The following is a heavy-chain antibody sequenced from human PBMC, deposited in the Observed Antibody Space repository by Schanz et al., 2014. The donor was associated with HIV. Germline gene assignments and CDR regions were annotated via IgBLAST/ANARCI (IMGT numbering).Heavy chain of an antibody. D-gene: IGHD4-17*01. CDR2: IKEDGSEK. J-gene: IGHJ6*02. V-gene: IGHV3-7*01. Sequence: VQLVESGGGVVQPGGSLRLSCAASGFTFSRYWMTWVRQAPGKGLEWVANIKEDGSEKYHADSVKGRFTISRDNAKNTLYLQMNSLRAEDTAVYYCVRLMSSDYDFYHYGMDVWGQGTTVTVSS. CDR1: GFTFSRYW. CDR3: VRLMSSDYDFYHYGMDV.